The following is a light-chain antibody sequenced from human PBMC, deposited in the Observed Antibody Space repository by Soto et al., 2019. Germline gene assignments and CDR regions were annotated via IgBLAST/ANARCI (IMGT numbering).Light chain of an antibody. CDR1: SSAVGNYNY. V-gene: IGLV2-14*01. CDR2: NVN. CDR3: SSFTSSTTYV. J-gene: IGLJ1*01. Sequence: QSALTQSASVSGSPGQSITISCTGTSSAVGNYNYVSWYQQHPGEVPKLIIFNVNNRPSGVSNRFSGSKSDNTASLTISGLQAEDEADYYCSSFTSSTTYVFGTGTKVTVL.